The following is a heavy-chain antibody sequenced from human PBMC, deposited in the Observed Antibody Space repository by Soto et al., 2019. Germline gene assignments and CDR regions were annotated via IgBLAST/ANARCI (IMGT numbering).Heavy chain of an antibody. CDR3: ARDGPLRWSGYSFDY. V-gene: IGHV3-30-3*01. D-gene: IGHD3-3*01. CDR2: ISYDGSNK. Sequence: QVQLVESGGGVVQPGRSLRLSCAASGFTFSSYAMHWVRQAPGKGLEWVAVISYDGSNKYYADSVKGRFTISRDNSKNTLYLQMNSLRAGDTAVYYCARDGPLRWSGYSFDYWGQGTLVTVSS. CDR1: GFTFSSYA. J-gene: IGHJ4*02.